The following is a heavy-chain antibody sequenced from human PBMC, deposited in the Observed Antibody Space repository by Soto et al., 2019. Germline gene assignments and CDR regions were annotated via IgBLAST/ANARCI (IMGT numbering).Heavy chain of an antibody. J-gene: IGHJ6*02. D-gene: IGHD2-2*01. V-gene: IGHV3-49*02. Sequence: SCMGAGYNFGRIWLGWVRQAAGKGLEWVGVIRSKAYGETTDYAASVKGRFTILRDDSKSIAYLQLNSLQSEDTGVYYCTRYTYTSRYSYFGMDVWGHGTTVTVYS. CDR2: IRSKAYGETT. CDR3: TRYTYTSRYSYFGMDV. CDR1: GYNFGRIW.